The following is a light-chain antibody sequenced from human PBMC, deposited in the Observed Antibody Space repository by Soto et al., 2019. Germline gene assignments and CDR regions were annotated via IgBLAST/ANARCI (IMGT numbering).Light chain of an antibody. Sequence: EIVLTQSPGTLSLSPGEIATLSCRASHSVPRSYLAWYQQKPGQAPRPLIYGTSSRATGIPDRFSGSGSGTDFTLTISRLEPEDFAVIYCQQYGSSITFGLGTRLGIK. J-gene: IGKJ5*01. CDR1: HSVPRSY. V-gene: IGKV3-20*01. CDR3: QQYGSSIT. CDR2: GTS.